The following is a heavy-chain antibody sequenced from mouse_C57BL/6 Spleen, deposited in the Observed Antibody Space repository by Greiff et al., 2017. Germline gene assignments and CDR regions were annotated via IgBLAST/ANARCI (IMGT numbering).Heavy chain of an antibody. J-gene: IGHJ2*01. CDR3: ARHEGLRRSPTPYCDY. D-gene: IGHD2-4*01. Sequence: EVQVVESGGDLVKPGGSLKLSCAASGFTFSSYGMSWVRQTPDKRLEWVATISSGGSYTYYPDSVKGRFTISRDNAKNTLYLQMSSLKSEDTAMYYCARHEGLRRSPTPYCDYWGQGTTLTVSS. CDR2: ISSGGSYT. V-gene: IGHV5-6*01. CDR1: GFTFSSYG.